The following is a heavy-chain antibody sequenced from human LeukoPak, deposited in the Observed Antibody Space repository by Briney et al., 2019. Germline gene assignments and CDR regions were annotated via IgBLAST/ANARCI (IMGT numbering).Heavy chain of an antibody. CDR2: ISAYNGHT. V-gene: IGHV1-18*01. J-gene: IGHJ3*02. CDR1: GYTFTSYG. Sequence: ASVKVSCKTSGYTFTSYGISWVRQAPGQGLEWMGWISAYNGHTNYAQKLQGRVTMTTDTSTSTAYMELRSLRSDDTAVYYCARGGRWELPRPYAFDIWGQGTMVTVSS. CDR3: ARGGRWELPRPYAFDI. D-gene: IGHD1-26*01.